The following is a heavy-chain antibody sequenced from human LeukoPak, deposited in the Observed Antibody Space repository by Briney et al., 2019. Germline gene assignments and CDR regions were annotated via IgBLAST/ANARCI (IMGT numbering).Heavy chain of an antibody. J-gene: IGHJ4*02. Sequence: AASVTVSCKASGYTFTSYGISWVRQAPGQGLEWIGWISAYNGNTNYAQKLQGRVTMTTDTSTSTAYMELRSLRSDDTAVYYCARDTDIVVVPAAIRVDYWGQGTLVTVSS. CDR3: ARDTDIVVVPAAIRVDY. V-gene: IGHV1-18*01. CDR2: ISAYNGNT. D-gene: IGHD2-2*01. CDR1: GYTFTSYG.